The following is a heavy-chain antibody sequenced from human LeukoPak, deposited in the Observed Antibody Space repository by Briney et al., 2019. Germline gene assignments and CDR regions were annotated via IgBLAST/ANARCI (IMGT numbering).Heavy chain of an antibody. Sequence: ASVKVSCKASGYAFTNYYMHWVRQAPGQGLEWMGLINPTGTSTNYAQKFRGRVTMTRDTSTTTVYMELSSLRSEDTAVYYCAREESGGYFDYWGQGTLVTVSS. CDR1: GYAFTNYY. J-gene: IGHJ4*02. CDR3: AREESGGYFDY. V-gene: IGHV1-46*01. D-gene: IGHD2-8*02. CDR2: INPTGTST.